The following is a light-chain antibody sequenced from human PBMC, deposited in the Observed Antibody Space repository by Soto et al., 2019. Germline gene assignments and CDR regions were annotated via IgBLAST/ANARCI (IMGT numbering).Light chain of an antibody. V-gene: IGLV4-69*01. CDR3: QTWGTGIHVV. CDR1: SGHSSYA. Sequence: QPVLTQSPSASASLGASVKLTCTLSSGHSSYAIAWHQQQPEKGPRYLMKLNSDGSHSKGDGIPDRFSGSSSGAERYLTISSLQSVDEADYYCQTWGTGIHVVFGGGTKLTVL. J-gene: IGLJ2*01. CDR2: LNSDGSH.